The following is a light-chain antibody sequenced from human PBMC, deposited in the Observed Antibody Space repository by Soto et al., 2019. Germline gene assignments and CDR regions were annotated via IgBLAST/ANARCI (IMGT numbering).Light chain of an antibody. CDR1: ESVSSY. CDR2: DAS. J-gene: IGKJ2*01. V-gene: IGKV3-11*01. Sequence: EIVLTQSPATLSLSPGERATLSCWASESVSSYLAWYQQKPGQAPRLLIYDASNRATGIPARFSGSASGTDFTLTISSLEPEDFAVYYCQQRRNWPYTFGQGTKLEIK. CDR3: QQRRNWPYT.